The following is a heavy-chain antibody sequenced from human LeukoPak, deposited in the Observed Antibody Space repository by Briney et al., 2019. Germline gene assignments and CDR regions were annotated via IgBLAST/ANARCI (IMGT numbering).Heavy chain of an antibody. V-gene: IGHV3-64D*06. CDR3: VKDSSSGSYFDY. CDR2: ISSNGGST. D-gene: IGHD3-10*01. Sequence: PGGSLRLSCSASGFTFSRYAMHWVRQAPGKGLEYVSAISSNGGSTYSADSVKGRFTISRDNSRNTLHLQMSSLRVEDTAVYYCVKDSSSGSYFDYWGQGTLVTVSS. J-gene: IGHJ4*02. CDR1: GFTFSRYA.